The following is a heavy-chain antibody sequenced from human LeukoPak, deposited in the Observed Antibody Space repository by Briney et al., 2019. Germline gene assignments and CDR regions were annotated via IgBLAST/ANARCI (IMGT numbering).Heavy chain of an antibody. CDR2: IYYSGST. CDR3: ARLGLYGDSTPFDY. Sequence: PSETLSLTCTVSGGSITSSSYYWGWIRQPPGKGLEWIGGIYYSGSTYYNPSLKSRVTISVDTSKNQFSLKLSSVTAADTAVYYCARLGLYGDSTPFDYWGQGTLVTVSS. CDR1: GGSITSSSYY. V-gene: IGHV4-39*01. J-gene: IGHJ4*02. D-gene: IGHD4-17*01.